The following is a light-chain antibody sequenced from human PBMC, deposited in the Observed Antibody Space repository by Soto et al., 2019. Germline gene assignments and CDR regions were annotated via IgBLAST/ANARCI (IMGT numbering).Light chain of an antibody. CDR1: SSDVGSYDY. V-gene: IGLV2-14*01. CDR3: SSYTTTSALGVV. J-gene: IGLJ2*01. Sequence: QSALTQPASVSGSPGQSITISCAGTSSDVGSYDYVCWYQQHPGKAPKLMIYGVTNRPSGVSSSFSGSKSGNTASLTISGLQAEDEADYYCSSYTTTSALGVVFGGGTKLTVL. CDR2: GVT.